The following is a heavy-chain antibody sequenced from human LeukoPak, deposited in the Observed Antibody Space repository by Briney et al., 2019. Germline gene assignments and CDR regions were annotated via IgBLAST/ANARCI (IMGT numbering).Heavy chain of an antibody. Sequence: SVKVSCKASGGTFSSYAISWVRQAPGQGLEWMGGIIPIFGTAYYAQKFQGRVTITADESTSTAYMELSSLRSEDTAVYYCARVVPSGSYDAYFDYWGQGTLVTVSS. CDR3: ARVVPSGSYDAYFDY. CDR2: IIPIFGTA. CDR1: GGTFSSYA. D-gene: IGHD1-26*01. J-gene: IGHJ4*02. V-gene: IGHV1-69*13.